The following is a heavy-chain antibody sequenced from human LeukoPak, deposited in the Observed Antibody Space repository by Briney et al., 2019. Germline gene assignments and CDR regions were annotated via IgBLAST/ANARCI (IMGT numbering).Heavy chain of an antibody. D-gene: IGHD3-3*01. Sequence: SVKVSCKASGGTFSSYAISWVRQAPGQGLEWMGRIIPIFGTANYAQKFQGRVTITTDESTSTSYMELSSLRSEDTAVYYCASAPEYYDFWSGLGDWGQGTLVTVSS. V-gene: IGHV1-69*05. CDR2: IIPIFGTA. CDR3: ASAPEYYDFWSGLGD. J-gene: IGHJ4*02. CDR1: GGTFSSYA.